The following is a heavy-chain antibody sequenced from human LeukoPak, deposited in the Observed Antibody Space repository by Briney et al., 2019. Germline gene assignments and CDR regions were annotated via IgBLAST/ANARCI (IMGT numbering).Heavy chain of an antibody. Sequence: GASVKVSCKASGYTFTSYYIHWVRQAPGQGLEWMGIINPSGGSTSYAQKFQGRVTMTKDMSTSTVYMELSSLTSEDTAVYYCARVVEGDAFDIWGQGTMVTVSS. CDR1: GYTFTSYY. J-gene: IGHJ3*02. D-gene: IGHD2-21*01. V-gene: IGHV1-46*01. CDR2: INPSGGST. CDR3: ARVVEGDAFDI.